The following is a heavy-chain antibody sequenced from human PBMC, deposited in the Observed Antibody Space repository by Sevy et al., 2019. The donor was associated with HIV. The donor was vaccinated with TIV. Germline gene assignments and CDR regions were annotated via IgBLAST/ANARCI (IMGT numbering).Heavy chain of an antibody. CDR2: ITYDGSNK. CDR3: ANGPYSSGWYSPAN. Sequence: GGSLRLSCAASGFTFSSYGMHWVRQAPGKGLGWVAVITYDGSNKYYADSVKGRFTTSRDNSKNTLYPQMNSLRAGDTAVYYCANGPYSSGWYSPANWGQGTLVTVSS. CDR1: GFTFSSYG. D-gene: IGHD6-19*01. J-gene: IGHJ4*02. V-gene: IGHV3-30*18.